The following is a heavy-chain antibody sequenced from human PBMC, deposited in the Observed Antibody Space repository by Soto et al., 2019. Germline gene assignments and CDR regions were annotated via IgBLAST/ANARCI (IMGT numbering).Heavy chain of an antibody. V-gene: IGHV4-59*08. CDR2: IYYSGST. CDR3: ARLNSGYGVCYYYYMDV. CDR1: GGSISSYY. D-gene: IGHD5-12*01. J-gene: IGHJ6*03. Sequence: SETLSLTCTVSGGSISSYYWSWIRQPPGKGLEWIGYIYYSGSTNYNPSLKSRVTISVDTSKNQFSLKLSSVTAADTAVYYCARLNSGYGVCYYYYMDVWGKGTTVTAP.